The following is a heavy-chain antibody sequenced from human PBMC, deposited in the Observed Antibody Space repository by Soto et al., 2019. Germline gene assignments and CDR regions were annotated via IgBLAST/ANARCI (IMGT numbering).Heavy chain of an antibody. V-gene: IGHV4-4*08. CDR1: GDSTSDDY. CDR3: TVRDEVTSYYINP. Sequence: SGTVSLTCAVSGDSTSDDYWSWIRQPAGKGLEWIGHIHSSGTSYFNPSLKSRVTTSVDTSKNQFSLSLRSVTAADTATYFCTVRDEVTSYYINPWGRGTLVTVSS. J-gene: IGHJ5*02. D-gene: IGHD3-10*01. CDR2: IHSSGTS.